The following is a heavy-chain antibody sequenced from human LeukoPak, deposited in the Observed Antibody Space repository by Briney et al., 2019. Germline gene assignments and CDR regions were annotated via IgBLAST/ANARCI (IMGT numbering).Heavy chain of an antibody. V-gene: IGHV4-34*01. CDR1: SDSFKNYY. CDR2: INHGGLT. J-gene: IGHJ5*02. D-gene: IGHD6-19*01. CDR3: AKGAGPPWFDP. Sequence: PSETLSLTRAVYSDSFKNYYWTWMRQSPEKGLEWIGEINHGGLTSYNPSLESRLTLLVDTSKNQISMKLSSVTAADTAVYYCAKGAGPPWFDPWGQGTLVTVSS.